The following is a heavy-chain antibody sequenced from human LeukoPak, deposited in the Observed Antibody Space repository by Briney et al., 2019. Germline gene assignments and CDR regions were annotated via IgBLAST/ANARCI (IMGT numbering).Heavy chain of an antibody. V-gene: IGHV3-48*02. J-gene: IGHJ4*02. CDR1: GFTVNSYS. Sequence: GGSLRLSCAASGFTVNSYSMNWVRQAPGKGLEWVSYISSSSSTIYYADSVKGRFTISRDNAKNSPYLQMNSLRDEDTAVYYCARAFGLTDYWGQGTLVTVSS. CDR2: ISSSSSTI. CDR3: ARAFGLTDY. D-gene: IGHD3/OR15-3a*01.